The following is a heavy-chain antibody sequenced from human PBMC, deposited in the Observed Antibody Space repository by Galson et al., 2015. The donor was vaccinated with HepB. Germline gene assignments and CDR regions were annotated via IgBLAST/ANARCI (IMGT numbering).Heavy chain of an antibody. CDR2: INPSGGST. V-gene: IGHV1-46*01. D-gene: IGHD4-17*01. Sequence: SVKVSCKASGYTFTSYYMHWVRQAPGQGLEWMGIINPSGGSTSYAQKFQGRVTMTRDTSTSTVYMELSSLRSEDTAVYYCARQMTTTYDAFDIWGQGTMVTVSS. CDR3: ARQMTTTYDAFDI. J-gene: IGHJ3*02. CDR1: GYTFTSYY.